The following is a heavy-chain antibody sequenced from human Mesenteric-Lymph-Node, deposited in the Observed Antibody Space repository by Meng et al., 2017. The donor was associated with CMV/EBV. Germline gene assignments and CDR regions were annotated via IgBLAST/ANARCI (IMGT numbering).Heavy chain of an antibody. CDR2: FDLEDGET. Sequence: ASVKVSCKVSGYTLTELSMHWVRQAPGKGLEWMGRFDLEDGETIYAQKFQGRVTMTRDTSISTAYMELSRLRSDDTAVYYCASWERGVIGFSVDVWGQGTTVTVSS. V-gene: IGHV1-24*01. CDR1: GYTLTELS. D-gene: IGHD3-10*01. CDR3: ASWERGVIGFSVDV. J-gene: IGHJ6*02.